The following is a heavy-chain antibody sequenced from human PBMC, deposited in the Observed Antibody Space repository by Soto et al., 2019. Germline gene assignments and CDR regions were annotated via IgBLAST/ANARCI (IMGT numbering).Heavy chain of an antibody. V-gene: IGHV4-34*01. CDR1: GGSFSGYY. CDR3: ARSDGRY. Sequence: SETLSLTCAVYGGSFSGYYWSWIRQSPGKGLEWIGEINYSGSTKYNPSLKSRVTISVDTSKSQFSLKLSSVTAADTAVYYCARSDGRYWGQGTLVTVSS. J-gene: IGHJ4*02. CDR2: INYSGST.